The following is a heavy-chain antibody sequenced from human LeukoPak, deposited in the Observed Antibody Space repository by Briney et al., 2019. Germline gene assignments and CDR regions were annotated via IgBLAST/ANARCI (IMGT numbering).Heavy chain of an antibody. Sequence: SQTLSLTCTVSGGSISSGDYYWSWIRQPPGKGLEWIGYIYYSGSTYYNPPLKSRVTISVDTSKNQFSLKLSSVTAADTAVYYCASGVNGITGSYRFDYWGQGTLVTVSS. J-gene: IGHJ4*02. CDR1: GGSISSGDYY. V-gene: IGHV4-30-4*08. D-gene: IGHD1-20*01. CDR2: IYYSGST. CDR3: ASGVNGITGSYRFDY.